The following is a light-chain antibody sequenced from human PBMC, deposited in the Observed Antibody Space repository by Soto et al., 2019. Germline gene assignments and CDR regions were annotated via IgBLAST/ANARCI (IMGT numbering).Light chain of an antibody. CDR2: EVS. V-gene: IGLV2-14*01. CDR1: SSDVGGYDY. Sequence: QSALTQPASVSGSPGQSITISCTGTSSDVGGYDYVSWYQHHPGKVPKLIIYEVSKRPSGVSHRFSGSKSGNTASLTISGLQTEDEADYYCSSYITTSALVFGGGTKLTVL. J-gene: IGLJ2*01. CDR3: SSYITTSALV.